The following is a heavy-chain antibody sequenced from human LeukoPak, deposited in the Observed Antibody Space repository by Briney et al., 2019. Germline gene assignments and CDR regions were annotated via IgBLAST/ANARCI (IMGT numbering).Heavy chain of an antibody. D-gene: IGHD2-2*01. V-gene: IGHV4-34*01. CDR2: INHSGST. CDR1: GGSFSGYY. J-gene: IGHJ4*02. CDR3: ARFPYCSSTSCPPQY. Sequence: SETLSLTCAVYGGSFSGYYWSWIRQPPGEGLEWIGEINHSGSTNYNPSLKSRVTISVDTSKNQFSLKLSSVTAADTAVYYCARFPYCSSTSCPPQYWGQGTLVTVSS.